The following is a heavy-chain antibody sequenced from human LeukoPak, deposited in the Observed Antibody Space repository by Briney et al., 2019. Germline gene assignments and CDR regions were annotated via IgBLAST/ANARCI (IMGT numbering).Heavy chain of an antibody. CDR3: ARVRFGYSSIPFDY. Sequence: PGGSLRLSCAASGFTFSSYWMHWVRQAPGKGLVWVSRINSDGSSTGYADSVKGRFTISRDNAKNTLYLQMNSLRAEDTAVYYCARVRFGYSSIPFDYWGQGTLVTVSS. CDR2: INSDGSST. CDR1: GFTFSSYW. J-gene: IGHJ4*02. D-gene: IGHD6-19*01. V-gene: IGHV3-74*01.